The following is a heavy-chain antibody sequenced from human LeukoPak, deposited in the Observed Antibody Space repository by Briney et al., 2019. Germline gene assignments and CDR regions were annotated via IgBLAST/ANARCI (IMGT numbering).Heavy chain of an antibody. CDR2: IYPGDSDT. CDR3: ARHDYSSTSYFDY. Sequence: GEPLKISCKGSGYSLTSYWNRWVRQMPGKGLEGMGIIYPGDSDTRYSPSFQGQVTISADKSISTAYLQWSSLKAADTAMYYCARHDYSSTSYFDYWGQGTLVTVSS. J-gene: IGHJ4*02. CDR1: GYSLTSYW. V-gene: IGHV5-51*01. D-gene: IGHD6-19*01.